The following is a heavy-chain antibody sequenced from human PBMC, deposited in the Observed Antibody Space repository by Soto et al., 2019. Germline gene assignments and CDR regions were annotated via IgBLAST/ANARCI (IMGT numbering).Heavy chain of an antibody. CDR3: ARGIAAAGALAEYYFDY. D-gene: IGHD6-13*01. Sequence: QVQLVESGGGVVQPGRSLRLSCAASGFTFSSYGMHWVRQAPGKGLEWVAVIWYDGSNKYYADSVKGRFTISRDNSKNTLYLQMNSLRAEDTAVYYCARGIAAAGALAEYYFDYWGQGTLVTVSS. J-gene: IGHJ4*02. CDR1: GFTFSSYG. CDR2: IWYDGSNK. V-gene: IGHV3-33*01.